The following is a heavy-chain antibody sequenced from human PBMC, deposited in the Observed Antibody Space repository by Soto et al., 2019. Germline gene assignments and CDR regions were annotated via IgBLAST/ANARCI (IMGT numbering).Heavy chain of an antibody. CDR1: GFIFSSYA. Sequence: PWGSLRLSCAASGFIFSSYAMSWVRQAPGKGLEWVSAISGSGGSTYYADSVKGRFTISRDNSKNTLYLQMNSLTAEDTAVYYCAKSAGFCSGGSCYSGYWGQGTLVTVSS. J-gene: IGHJ4*02. D-gene: IGHD2-15*01. V-gene: IGHV3-23*01. CDR2: ISGSGGST. CDR3: AKSAGFCSGGSCYSGY.